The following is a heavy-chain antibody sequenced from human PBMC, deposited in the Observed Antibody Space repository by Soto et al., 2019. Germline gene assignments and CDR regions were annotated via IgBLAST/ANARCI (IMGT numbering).Heavy chain of an antibody. CDR3: AADTQYFDSSGNYRYYFDP. CDR1: GFTCTRSA. J-gene: IGHJ5*02. V-gene: IGHV1-58*01. CDR2: IVVGSGNT. D-gene: IGHD3-22*01. Sequence: GASVKVSCKASGFTCTRSAVQWVRQARGQRLEWIGWIVVGSGNTNYAQKFQERVTITRDMSTSTAYVELSSLRSEDTAVYYCAADTQYFDSSGNYRYYFDPWGQGTLVTVSS.